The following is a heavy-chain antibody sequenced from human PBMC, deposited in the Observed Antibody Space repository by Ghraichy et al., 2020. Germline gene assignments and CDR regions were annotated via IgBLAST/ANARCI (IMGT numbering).Heavy chain of an antibody. J-gene: IGHJ1*01. V-gene: IGHV3-23*01. CDR2: MSGSGGTT. D-gene: IGHD2-15*01. CDR3: AKSWGRYCSGRSCYVVEH. Sequence: GGSLRLSCAASGFTFSNYAMSWVRQAPGKGLEWVSVMSGSGGTTNHADSVEGRFTISRDNSKNTLYLQMNSLRAEDTAVYYCAKSWGRYCSGRSCYVVEHWGRGALVTVSS. CDR1: GFTFSNYA.